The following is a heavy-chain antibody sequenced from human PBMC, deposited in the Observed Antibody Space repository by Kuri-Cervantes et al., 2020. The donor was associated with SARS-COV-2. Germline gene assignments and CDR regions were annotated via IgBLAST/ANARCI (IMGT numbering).Heavy chain of an antibody. CDR1: GFTFSSYW. V-gene: IGHV3-7*01. D-gene: IGHD7-27*01. J-gene: IGHJ3*02. CDR2: IKQDGSEK. CDR3: ARDDHDWGEGGAFDI. Sequence: GESLKISCAASGFTFSSYWMSWVRQAPGKGLEWVANIKQDGSEKYYVDSVKGRFTISRDNAENSLYLQMNSLRAEDTAVYYCARDDHDWGEGGAFDIWGQGTTVTVSS.